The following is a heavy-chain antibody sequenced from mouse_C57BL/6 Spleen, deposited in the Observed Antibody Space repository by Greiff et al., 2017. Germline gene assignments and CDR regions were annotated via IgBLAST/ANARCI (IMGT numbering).Heavy chain of an antibody. J-gene: IGHJ2*01. CDR1: GYTFTDYY. D-gene: IGHD5-5*01. CDR3: ARVLIYLGNYFDY. V-gene: IGHV1-26*01. Sequence: VQLQQSGPELVKPGASVKISCKASGYTFTDYYMNWVKQSHGKSLEWIGDINPNNGGTSYNQKFKGKATLTVDKSSSTAYMELRSLTSEDSAVYYCARVLIYLGNYFDYWGQGTTLTVSS. CDR2: INPNNGGT.